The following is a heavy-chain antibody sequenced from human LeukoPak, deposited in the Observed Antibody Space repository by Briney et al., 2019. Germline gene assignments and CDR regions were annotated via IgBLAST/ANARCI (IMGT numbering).Heavy chain of an antibody. Sequence: GGSLRLSCAASGFTFSSYWMHWVRQAPGKGLVWVSRINSDGSSTSYADSVKGRFTISRDNAKNSLYLQMNSLRVEDTSVYYCARLRGLYSGTYRYQTAFEFWGQGSLLTVSS. CDR3: ARLRGLYSGTYRYQTAFEF. D-gene: IGHD1-26*01. CDR2: INSDGSST. CDR1: GFTFSSYW. V-gene: IGHV3-74*01. J-gene: IGHJ4*02.